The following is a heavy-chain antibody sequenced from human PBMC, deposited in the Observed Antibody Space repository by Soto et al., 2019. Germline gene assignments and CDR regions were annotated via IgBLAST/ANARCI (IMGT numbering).Heavy chain of an antibody. CDR1: GESISSYC. V-gene: IGHV4-59*01. D-gene: IGHD2-2*03. Sequence: SETLSLTCPVSGESISSYCLSWIRPPPGKGLEWIGNIHYNGNTKYSPSLKSRVTMSVDTSKNHFSLKLISVTTADTAVYFCAREGNLGRWIQPLDSWGQGTLVTVSS. J-gene: IGHJ4*02. CDR2: IHYNGNT. CDR3: AREGNLGRWIQPLDS.